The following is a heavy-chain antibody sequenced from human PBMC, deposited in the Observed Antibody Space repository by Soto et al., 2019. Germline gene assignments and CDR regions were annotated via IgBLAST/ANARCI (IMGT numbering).Heavy chain of an antibody. CDR3: GRVREPEIHYYYPVMAF. V-gene: IGHV5-51*01. J-gene: IGHJ6*02. CDR2: IYPSDSDT. Sequence: VVSQQVWWRDAGGKCAGYGCGWVRKMPGKGLEWMGIIYPSDSDTRYSPSFQGQVTISADKSISTAYLQWSSLKASDTAMYYCGRVREPEIHYYYPVMAFWAQGTTVPAS. D-gene: IGHD1-26*01. CDR1: GGKCAGYG.